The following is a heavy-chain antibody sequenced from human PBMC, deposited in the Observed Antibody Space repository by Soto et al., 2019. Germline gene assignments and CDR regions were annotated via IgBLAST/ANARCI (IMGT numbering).Heavy chain of an antibody. J-gene: IGHJ4*02. D-gene: IGHD3-16*02. V-gene: IGHV1-24*01. CDR3: ATGVTYYDYIWGSYRNPYFDY. Sequence: ASVKVSCKVSGYTLTELSMHWVRQAPGKGLEWMGGFDPEDGETIYAQKFQGRVTMTEDTSTDTAYMRLSSLRSEDTAVYYCATGVTYYDYIWGSYRNPYFDYWGQGTLVTVSS. CDR1: GYTLTELS. CDR2: FDPEDGET.